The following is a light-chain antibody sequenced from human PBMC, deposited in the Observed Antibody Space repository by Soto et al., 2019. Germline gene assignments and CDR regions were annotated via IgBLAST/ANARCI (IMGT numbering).Light chain of an antibody. CDR2: GAS. CDR3: QHYHNWPPWT. Sequence: VMTQSPATLSVSPGESATHSCRASHSVKSNLAWYQQKPGQAPRLLIFGASTRATGIPARFSGSGSGTEFTLTISSLQSEDFAVYYCQHYHNWPPWTFGQGTKVEIK. V-gene: IGKV3-15*01. J-gene: IGKJ1*01. CDR1: HSVKSN.